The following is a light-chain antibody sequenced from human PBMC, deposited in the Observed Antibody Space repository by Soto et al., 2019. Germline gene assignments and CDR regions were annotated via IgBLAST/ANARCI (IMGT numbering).Light chain of an antibody. CDR2: LGY. J-gene: IGKJ2*01. Sequence: DIVMTQSPLSLPVTPGEPASISCRSSQSLLHSNGYNYLDWYLQKPGQSPQLLIYLGYNRASGAPDRFSGSGSGTDFTLKSSRVEAEDVGVYYCMQGIQTPYTFGQWTKREIK. V-gene: IGKV2-28*01. CDR1: QSLLHSNGYNY. CDR3: MQGIQTPYT.